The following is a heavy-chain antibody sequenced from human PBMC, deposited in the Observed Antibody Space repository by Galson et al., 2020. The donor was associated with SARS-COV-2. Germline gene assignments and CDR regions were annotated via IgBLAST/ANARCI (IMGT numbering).Heavy chain of an antibody. CDR1: GFTFKDFW. CDR3: TREGWQGGY. V-gene: IGHV3-7*01. CDR2: IRGDGSET. J-gene: IGHJ4*02. D-gene: IGHD6-19*01. Sequence: GGSLRLSCAVSGFTFKDFWMSWVRRAPGKGLEWVANIRGDGSETNYVDSVKGRFSISRDNDMNSLFLQMNSLRVEDTATYYCTREGWQGGYWGQGPRVTVSS.